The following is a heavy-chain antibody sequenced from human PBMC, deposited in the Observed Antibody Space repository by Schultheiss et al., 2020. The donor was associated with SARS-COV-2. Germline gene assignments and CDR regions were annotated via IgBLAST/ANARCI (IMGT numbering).Heavy chain of an antibody. CDR3: ARGYSSGWYDY. Sequence: SETLSLTCTVSGGSISSYYWVWIRQPPGKGLEWIGSIYYSGSTYYNPSLKSRVTISVDTSKNQFSLKLSSVTAADTAVYYCARGYSSGWYDYWGQGTLVTVSS. J-gene: IGHJ4*02. CDR1: GGSISSYY. CDR2: IYYSGST. V-gene: IGHV4-39*01. D-gene: IGHD6-19*01.